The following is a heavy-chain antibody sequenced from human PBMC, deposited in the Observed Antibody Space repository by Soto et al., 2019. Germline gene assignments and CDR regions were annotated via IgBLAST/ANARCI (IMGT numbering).Heavy chain of an antibody. D-gene: IGHD2-2*01. CDR1: GFTFGSYG. Sequence: PGGSLRLSCAASGFTFGSYGMHWVRQAPGKGLEWVAVIWYDGSNKYYADSVKGRFTISRDNSKNALYLQMNSLRAEDTAVYYCARDLRGPAARVRGYYYYGMDVWGQGTTVTVSS. CDR2: IWYDGSNK. J-gene: IGHJ6*02. V-gene: IGHV3-33*01. CDR3: ARDLRGPAARVRGYYYYGMDV.